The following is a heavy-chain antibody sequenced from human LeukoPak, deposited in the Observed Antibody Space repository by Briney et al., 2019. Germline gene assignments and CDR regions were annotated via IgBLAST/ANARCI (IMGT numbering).Heavy chain of an antibody. CDR1: GYTFTNFG. J-gene: IGHJ5*02. CDR3: ARAYSSSWLNWFDP. Sequence: GASVKVSCKASGYTFTNFGLTWVRQAPGQGLEWMGWISAYNGYTKYAQKFQGRVTMTTDTSTSTAYMELRSLRSDDTAVYYCARAYSSSWLNWFDPWGQGTLVTVSS. CDR2: ISAYNGYT. V-gene: IGHV1-18*01. D-gene: IGHD6-13*01.